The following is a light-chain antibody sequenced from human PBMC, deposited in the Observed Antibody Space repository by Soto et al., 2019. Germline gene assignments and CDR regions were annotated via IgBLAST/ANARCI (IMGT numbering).Light chain of an antibody. CDR3: QQYNSYST. Sequence: DIQMTQSPPTLSASVGDRVTITCRASQSIVYRLAWYQQKPGKAPKLLIYKASTLESGVPSRFSGSGSGTEFTLTINSLQPDDFATYYCQQYNSYSTFGQGTKVDI. CDR1: QSIVYR. J-gene: IGKJ1*01. CDR2: KAS. V-gene: IGKV1-5*03.